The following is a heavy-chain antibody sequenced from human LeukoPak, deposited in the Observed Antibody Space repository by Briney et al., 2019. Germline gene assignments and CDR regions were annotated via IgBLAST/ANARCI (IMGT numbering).Heavy chain of an antibody. CDR3: ARDGAVVRHAFDI. J-gene: IGHJ3*02. V-gene: IGHV3-30-3*01. D-gene: IGHD2-21*01. CDR2: ISYDGSNK. Sequence: GGSLRLSCATSGFTFSSYAMHWVRQAPGKGLEWVAVISYDGSNKYYADSVKGRFTISRDNSKNTLYLQMNSLRAEDTAVYYCARDGAVVRHAFDIWGQGTMVTVSS. CDR1: GFTFSSYA.